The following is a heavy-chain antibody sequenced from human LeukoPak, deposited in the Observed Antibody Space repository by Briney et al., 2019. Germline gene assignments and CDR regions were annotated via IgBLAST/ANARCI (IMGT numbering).Heavy chain of an antibody. Sequence: GSLRLSCAASGFTFRSYAMSWVRQAPGKGLEWVSAIGGSGGSTFYADSVKGRFTISRDNSRKTLYLQMNSLRAEDTAVYYCAKTGGHYYDSSASYYPDYWGQGTLVTVSS. D-gene: IGHD3-22*01. V-gene: IGHV3-23*01. CDR2: IGGSGGST. CDR1: GFTFRSYA. CDR3: AKTGGHYYDSSASYYPDY. J-gene: IGHJ4*02.